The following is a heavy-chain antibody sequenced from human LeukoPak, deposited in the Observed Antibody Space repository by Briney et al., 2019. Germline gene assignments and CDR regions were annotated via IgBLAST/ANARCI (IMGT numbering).Heavy chain of an antibody. V-gene: IGHV3-48*01. J-gene: IGHJ5*02. CDR1: GFTFNGYS. CDR2: IRHDSSDI. CDR3: ARLLSGRNNWFDP. Sequence: PGGSLRLSCAASGFTFNGYSMNWVRQAPGKGLEWISFIRHDSSDIYYADSVKGRFTISRDNAKNSLYLQMNSLRADDTAVYYCARLLSGRNNWFDPWGQGTLVTVSS. D-gene: IGHD3-10*01.